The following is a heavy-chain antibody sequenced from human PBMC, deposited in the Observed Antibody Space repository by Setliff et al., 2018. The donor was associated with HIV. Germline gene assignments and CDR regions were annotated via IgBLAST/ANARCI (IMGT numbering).Heavy chain of an antibody. CDR3: ATPTDIVAPFDY. D-gene: IGHD5-12*01. J-gene: IGHJ4*02. Sequence: PSETLSLTCTVSGDSVSSRSYYWSWIRQPPGKGLEWIGYIYYSGSTYYNPSLKSRVTISVDTSKNQFSLKLSSVTAADTAVYYCATPTDIVAPFDYWGQGTLVTVSS. V-gene: IGHV4-61*01. CDR2: IYYSGST. CDR1: GDSVSSRSYY.